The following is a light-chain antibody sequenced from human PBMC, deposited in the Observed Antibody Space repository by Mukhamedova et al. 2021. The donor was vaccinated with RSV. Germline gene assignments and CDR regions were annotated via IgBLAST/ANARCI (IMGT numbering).Light chain of an antibody. CDR2: KAS. V-gene: IGKV1-5*03. Sequence: WYQRRVHGKAPRLLIYKASALQSGVPSRFSGSRSGTEFTLTINSLQPDDIGTYYCQQYKSFSTFGEGTKVEV. J-gene: IGKJ1*01. CDR3: QQYKSFST.